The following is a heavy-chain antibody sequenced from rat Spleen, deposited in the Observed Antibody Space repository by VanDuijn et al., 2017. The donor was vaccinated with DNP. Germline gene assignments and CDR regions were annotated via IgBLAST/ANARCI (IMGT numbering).Heavy chain of an antibody. J-gene: IGHJ1*01. CDR2: ISPSGIRT. V-gene: IGHV5-25*01. Sequence: EVQLVASGGGLVQPGRSLKLSCTASGFTFSNYYMAWVRQAPKKGLEWVAAISPSGIRTYNPDSVKGRFTISRDNAKSSLYLQMNSLKSGDTATYYCARGSTSIYWYFDFWGPGTMVTVSS. CDR1: GFTFSNYY. D-gene: IGHD3-1*01. CDR3: ARGSTSIYWYFDF.